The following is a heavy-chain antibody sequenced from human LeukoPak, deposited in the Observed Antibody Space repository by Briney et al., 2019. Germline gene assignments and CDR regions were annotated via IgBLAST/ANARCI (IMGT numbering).Heavy chain of an antibody. J-gene: IGHJ4*02. D-gene: IGHD3-22*01. Sequence: GGSLRLSCATSGFNFDDYAMHWVRQAPGKGLEWVSGITWNSDSTGYADSVKGRFIISRDNAEKSLFLQMNSLRAEDTALYFCAKTTLTHYYDTSGYYFDQWGQGTLVTVSS. CDR2: ITWNSDST. CDR3: AKTTLTHYYDTSGYYFDQ. CDR1: GFNFDDYA. V-gene: IGHV3-9*01.